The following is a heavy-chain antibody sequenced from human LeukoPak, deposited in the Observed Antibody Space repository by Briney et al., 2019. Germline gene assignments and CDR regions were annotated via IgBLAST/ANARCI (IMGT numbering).Heavy chain of an antibody. J-gene: IGHJ4*02. CDR1: GFTFSSYA. V-gene: IGHV3-23*01. Sequence: GGSLRVSCAASGFTFSSYAMTWVRQAPGKGLEWVSGIRGTGGSTFYADSVKGRFTISRDNSKNTLYLKMNSLRAEDTAVYYCTKDLAVADYWGQGTLVTVSS. CDR2: IRGTGGST. D-gene: IGHD6-19*01. CDR3: TKDLAVADY.